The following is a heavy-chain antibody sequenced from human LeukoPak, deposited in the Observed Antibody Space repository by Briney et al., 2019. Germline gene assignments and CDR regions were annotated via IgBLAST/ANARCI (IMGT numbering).Heavy chain of an antibody. CDR3: ARDPSIGYCSGGSCESFDY. V-gene: IGHV3-33*01. J-gene: IGHJ4*02. CDR2: IWYDGSNK. D-gene: IGHD2-15*01. Sequence: GGSLRLSCAASGFTFSSYGMHWVRQAPGKGLEWVAVIWYDGSNKYYADSAKGRFTISRDNSKNTLYLQMNSLRAEDTAVYYCARDPSIGYCSGGSCESFDYWGQGTLVTVSS. CDR1: GFTFSSYG.